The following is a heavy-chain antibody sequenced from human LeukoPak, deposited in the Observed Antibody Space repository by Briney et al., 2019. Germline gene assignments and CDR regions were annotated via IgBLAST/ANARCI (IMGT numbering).Heavy chain of an antibody. CDR1: GGSFIGHY. CDR2: INHDGST. J-gene: IGHJ4*02. V-gene: IGHV4-34*01. Sequence: PSETLSLTCAVSGGSFIGHYSSRIRQPPRKRLEWIGEINHDGSTKYNPSLKSRVTISLDTSKNQFSLYLSSVTAADTAVYYCARGLIQGFYIDSGTHTAQYYFDYWGQGTLVTVSS. CDR3: ARGLIQGFYIDSGTHTAQYYFDY. D-gene: IGHD3-10*01.